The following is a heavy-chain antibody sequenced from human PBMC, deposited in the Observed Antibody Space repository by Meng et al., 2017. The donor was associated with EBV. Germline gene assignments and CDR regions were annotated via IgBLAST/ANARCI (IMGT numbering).Heavy chain of an antibody. V-gene: IGHV1-2*06. Sequence: QGQLLQSGAEVKKPGASEKVSCKASGYTFTGYYMHWVRQAPGQGLEWMGRINPNSGGTNYAQKFQGRVTMTRDTSISTAYMELSRLRSDDTAVYYCARVGIAVAGTGDYWGQGTLVTVSS. CDR2: INPNSGGT. D-gene: IGHD6-19*01. J-gene: IGHJ4*02. CDR1: GYTFTGYY. CDR3: ARVGIAVAGTGDY.